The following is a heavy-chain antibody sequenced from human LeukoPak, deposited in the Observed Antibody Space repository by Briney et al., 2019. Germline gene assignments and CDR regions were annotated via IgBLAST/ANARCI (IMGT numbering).Heavy chain of an antibody. CDR1: GGSMTNYY. D-gene: IGHD4-11*01. CDR2: IYYSGST. J-gene: IGHJ4*02. V-gene: IGHV4-59*01. CDR3: ARLRGNYFPDY. Sequence: SETLSLTCAVSGGSMTNYYWAWIRQPPGKGLEWIGCIYYSGSTNYNPSLKSRLTISVDTSKNQFSLRLSSVTAADTAVYYCARLRGNYFPDYWGQGTLVTVSS.